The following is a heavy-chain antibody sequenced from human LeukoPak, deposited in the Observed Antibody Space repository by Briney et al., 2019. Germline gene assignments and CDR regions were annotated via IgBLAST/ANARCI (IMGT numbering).Heavy chain of an antibody. Sequence: GGTLRLSCAASGFTFSSYGMSWVRQAPGKGLEWVSAISGSGGSTYYADSVKGRFTISRDNSKNTVYLQMNSLRAEDTAIYYCAKRGGSGSRSLLYYFDYWGQGTLVTVSS. J-gene: IGHJ4*02. CDR1: GFTFSSYG. CDR2: ISGSGGST. V-gene: IGHV3-23*01. CDR3: AKRGGSGSRSLLYYFDY. D-gene: IGHD6-19*01.